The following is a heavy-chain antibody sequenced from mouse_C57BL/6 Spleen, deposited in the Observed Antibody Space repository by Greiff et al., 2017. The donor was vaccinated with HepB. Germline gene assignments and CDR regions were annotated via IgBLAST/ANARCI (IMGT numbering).Heavy chain of an antibody. D-gene: IGHD1-1*01. J-gene: IGHJ3*01. CDR2: IYPRDGST. Sequence: QVQLKESGPELVKPGASVKLSCKASGYTFTSYDINWVKQRPGQGLEWIGWIYPRDGSTKYNEKFKGKATLTVDTSSSTAYMELHSLTSEDSAVYFCARGYYGSSSSWFAYWGQGTLVTVSA. V-gene: IGHV1-85*01. CDR3: ARGYYGSSSSWFAY. CDR1: GYTFTSYD.